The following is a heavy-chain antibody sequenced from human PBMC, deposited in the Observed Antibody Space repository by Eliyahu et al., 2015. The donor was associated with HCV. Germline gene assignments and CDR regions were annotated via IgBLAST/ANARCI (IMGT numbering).Heavy chain of an antibody. CDR3: ARIPRIAVAGLHWYFDL. CDR1: GGSISSSSYY. D-gene: IGHD6-19*01. Sequence: QLQLQESGPGLVKPSETLSLTCTVSGGSISSSSYYWGWIRQPPGKGLEWIGSIYYSGSTYYNPSLKSRVTISVDTSKNQFSLKLSSVTAADTAVYYCARIPRIAVAGLHWYFDLWGRGTLVTVSS. J-gene: IGHJ2*01. CDR2: IYYSGST. V-gene: IGHV4-39*07.